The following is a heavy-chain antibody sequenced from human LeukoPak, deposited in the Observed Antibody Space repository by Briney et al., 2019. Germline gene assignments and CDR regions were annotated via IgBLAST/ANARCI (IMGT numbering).Heavy chain of an antibody. Sequence: GGSLRLSCAASGFTFSSYGMHWVRQAPGKGLEWVAVIWYGGSKKYYADSVKGRFTISRDQSKNTLYLQMNSLRAEDTAVYYCARYFGTISSFDYWGQGTLVTVSS. CDR2: IWYGGSKK. V-gene: IGHV3-33*01. CDR1: GFTFSSYG. J-gene: IGHJ4*02. D-gene: IGHD3/OR15-3a*01. CDR3: ARYFGTISSFDY.